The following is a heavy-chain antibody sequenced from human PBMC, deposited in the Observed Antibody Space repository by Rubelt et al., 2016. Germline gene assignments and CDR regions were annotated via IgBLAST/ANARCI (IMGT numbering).Heavy chain of an antibody. CDR2: IYHSGST. Sequence: LSLTCAVSGGSISSSNWWSWVRQPPGKGLEWIGEIYHSGSTNYNPSLKSRVTISVDKSKNQFSLKLSSVTAADTAVYYCARGSRSGYYGSFDPWGQGTLVTVSS. CDR3: ARGSRSGYYGSFDP. D-gene: IGHD3-22*01. J-gene: IGHJ5*02. CDR1: GGSISSSNW. V-gene: IGHV4-4*02.